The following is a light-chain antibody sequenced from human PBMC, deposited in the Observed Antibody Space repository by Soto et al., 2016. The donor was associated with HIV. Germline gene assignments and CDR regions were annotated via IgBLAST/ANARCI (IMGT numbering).Light chain of an antibody. CDR1: QTISTY. Sequence: DIQMTQSPSSLSASVGDRVTITCRASQTISTYLNWYQYKPGKVPKLLIYSASTLQRGVPSRFSASGSGTDFTLVISSLQPEDFATYYCQQSYTTPRITFGPGTRVEVK. CDR3: QQSYTTPRIT. J-gene: IGKJ3*01. V-gene: IGKV1-39*01. CDR2: SAS.